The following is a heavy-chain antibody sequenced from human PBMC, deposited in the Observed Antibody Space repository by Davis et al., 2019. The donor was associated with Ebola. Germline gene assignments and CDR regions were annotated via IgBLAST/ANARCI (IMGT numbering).Heavy chain of an antibody. J-gene: IGHJ6*02. Sequence: SETLSLTCAVYGRSFSGYYWSWIRQPPGKGLEWLGYIYYSGSTNYNPSLKSRVTISVDTSKNQFSLKLSSVTAADTAVYYCAGLSTSPPALGMDVWGQGTTVTVSS. CDR2: IYYSGST. CDR1: GRSFSGYY. CDR3: AGLSTSPPALGMDV. V-gene: IGHV4-59*08. D-gene: IGHD2-2*01.